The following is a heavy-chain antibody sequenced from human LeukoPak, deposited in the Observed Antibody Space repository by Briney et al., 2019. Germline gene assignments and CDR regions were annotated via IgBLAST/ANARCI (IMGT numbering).Heavy chain of an antibody. D-gene: IGHD6-6*01. J-gene: IGHJ4*02. CDR3: ARKGIAARLMRAQPFDY. CDR2: INHSGST. V-gene: IGHV4-34*01. CDR1: GGSFSGYY. Sequence: SETLSLTCAVYGGSFSGYYWSWIRQPPGKGLEWIGEINHSGSTNYNPFLKSRVTISVDTSKNQFSLKLSSVTAADTAVYYCARKGIAARLMRAQPFDYWGQGTLVTVSS.